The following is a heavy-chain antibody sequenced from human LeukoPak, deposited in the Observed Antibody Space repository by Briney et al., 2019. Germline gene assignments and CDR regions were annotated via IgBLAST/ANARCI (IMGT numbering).Heavy chain of an antibody. D-gene: IGHD6-13*01. Sequence: RPSETLSLTCTVSGGSISSSSYYWGWIRQPPGKGLEWIGYIYYSGSTYYNPSLKSRVTISVDTSKNQFSLKLSSVTAADTAVYYCARGDSSWYYQFDYWGQGTLVTVSS. J-gene: IGHJ4*02. CDR3: ARGDSSWYYQFDY. CDR1: GGSISSSSYY. CDR2: IYYSGST. V-gene: IGHV4-31*03.